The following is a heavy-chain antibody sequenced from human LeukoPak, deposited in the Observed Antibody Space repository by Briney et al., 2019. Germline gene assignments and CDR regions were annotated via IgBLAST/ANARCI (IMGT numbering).Heavy chain of an antibody. CDR2: IYHNGST. J-gene: IGHJ4*02. V-gene: IGHV4-30-2*01. CDR1: GGSISSGGYY. CDR3: ARDLVGSGSSFAY. D-gene: IGHD1-26*01. Sequence: SETLSLTCTVSGGSISSGGYYWSWIRQPPGKGLEWIGYIYHNGSTYYNPSLKSRVTISVDRSKNQFSLKLSSVTAADTAVYYCARDLVGSGSSFAYWGQGTLVTVSS.